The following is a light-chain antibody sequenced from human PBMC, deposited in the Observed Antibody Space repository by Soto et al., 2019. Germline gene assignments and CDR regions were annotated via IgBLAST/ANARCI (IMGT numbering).Light chain of an antibody. CDR2: HAS. J-gene: IGKJ3*01. CDR1: QDLRTA. V-gene: IGKV1-13*02. CDR3: HQFNSFPFT. Sequence: AIQLTQSPSSLSASLGDRVTMTCRASQDLRTAIAWYQQKPGKTPSLLIYHASSLQSGVPSRFSGRGSGTDFTFVISSLQPEDFATSFCHQFNSFPFTFGPGTKVEIK.